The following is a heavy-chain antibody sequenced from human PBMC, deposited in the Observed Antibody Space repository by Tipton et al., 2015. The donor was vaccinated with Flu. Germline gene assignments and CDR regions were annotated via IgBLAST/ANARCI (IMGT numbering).Heavy chain of an antibody. V-gene: IGHV1-69*18. Sequence: QVQLVQSGAEVKKPGSSVKVSCKASGDTFRNYGFSWVRQAPGQGLEWMGRIIPKSGTANYAQTLQGRVTITADQLTSTVYMDLSSLRSEDTAVYYCATDVVRDYGDYKAFEQWGQGTLVTVSS. CDR2: IIPKSGTA. J-gene: IGHJ4*02. CDR1: GDTFRNYG. CDR3: ATDVVRDYGDYKAFEQ. D-gene: IGHD4-17*01.